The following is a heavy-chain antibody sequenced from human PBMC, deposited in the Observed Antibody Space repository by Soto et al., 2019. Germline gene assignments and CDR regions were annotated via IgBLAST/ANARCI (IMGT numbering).Heavy chain of an antibody. V-gene: IGHV1-3*01. CDR3: ARDQGGTYYDYVWGSYRPASFDY. D-gene: IGHD3-16*02. CDR2: INAGNGNT. J-gene: IGHJ4*02. CDR1: GYTFTSYA. Sequence: ASVKVSSKASGYTFTSYAMHWVRQAPGQRLEWMGWINAGNGNTKYSQKFQGRVTITRDTSASTAYMELSSLRSEDTAVYYCARDQGGTYYDYVWGSYRPASFDYWGQGTLVTVSS.